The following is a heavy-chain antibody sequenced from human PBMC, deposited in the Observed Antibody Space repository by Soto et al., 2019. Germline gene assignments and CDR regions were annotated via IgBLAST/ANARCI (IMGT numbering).Heavy chain of an antibody. CDR2: ISSRSDI. D-gene: IGHD1-20*01. Sequence: PGGSLRLSCVGSGFTFSTYSINWVRQAPGKGLEWVSSISSRSDIYYADSVKGRFTISRDNAKNSVSLQMNSLRAEDTAVYYCAREYNARPLAYGLDVWGQGNTVTVSS. J-gene: IGHJ6*02. V-gene: IGHV3-21*01. CDR3: AREYNARPLAYGLDV. CDR1: GFTFSTYS.